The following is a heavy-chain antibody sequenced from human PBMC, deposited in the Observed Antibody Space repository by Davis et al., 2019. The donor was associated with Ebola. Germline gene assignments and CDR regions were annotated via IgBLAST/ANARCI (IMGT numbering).Heavy chain of an antibody. V-gene: IGHV1-46*01. Sequence: ASVKVSCKASGYTFTSYYMHWVRQAPGQGLEWMGIINPSGGSTSYAQKFQGRVTMTRDTSTSTVYMELSSLRSEDTAVYYCARDQLGALDSSGGFDYWGQGTLVTVSS. CDR3: ARDQLGALDSSGGFDY. CDR2: INPSGGST. CDR1: GYTFTSYY. J-gene: IGHJ4*02. D-gene: IGHD3-22*01.